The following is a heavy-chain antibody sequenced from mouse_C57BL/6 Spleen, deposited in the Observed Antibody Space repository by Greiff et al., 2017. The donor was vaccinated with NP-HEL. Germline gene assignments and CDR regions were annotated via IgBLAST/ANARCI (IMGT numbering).Heavy chain of an antibody. V-gene: IGHV2-5*01. Sequence: QVQLQQSGPGLVQPSQCLSITCTVSGFSLTSYGVHWVRQSPGKGLEWLGVIWRGGSTDYNAAFMSRLSITKDNSKSQVFFKMNSLQADDTAIYYCAKENGTPYWYFDVWGTGTTVTVSS. D-gene: IGHD1-3*01. CDR2: IWRGGST. CDR3: AKENGTPYWYFDV. J-gene: IGHJ1*03. CDR1: GFSLTSYG.